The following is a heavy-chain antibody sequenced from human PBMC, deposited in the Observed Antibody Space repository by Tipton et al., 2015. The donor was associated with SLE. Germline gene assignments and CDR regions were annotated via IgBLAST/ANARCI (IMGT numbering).Heavy chain of an antibody. CDR3: ARDRAMWLGDS. CDR2: IWYDGSTK. J-gene: IGHJ4*02. D-gene: IGHD6-19*01. Sequence: RSLRLSCAASGFTFSSYGMHWVRQAPGKGLEWVAVIWYDGSTKYYADSVKGRFTVSRDSAKNSLSLQMNSLRADDTAVYYCARDRAMWLGDSWGQGTLVTVSS. CDR1: GFTFSSYG. V-gene: IGHV3-33*01.